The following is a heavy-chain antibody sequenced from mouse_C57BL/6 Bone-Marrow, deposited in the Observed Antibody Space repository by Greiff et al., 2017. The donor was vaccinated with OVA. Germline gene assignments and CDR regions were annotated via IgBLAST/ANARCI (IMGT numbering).Heavy chain of an antibody. CDR1: GYTFTDYE. Sequence: QVQLKESGAELVRPGASVTLSCKASGYTFTDYEMHWVKQTPVHGLEWIGAIDPETGGTAYNQKFKGKAILTADKSSSTAYMELRSLTSEDSAVYYCTRGGYYGSPWFADWGQGTLVTVSA. D-gene: IGHD1-1*01. CDR2: IDPETGGT. J-gene: IGHJ3*01. V-gene: IGHV1-15*01. CDR3: TRGGYYGSPWFAD.